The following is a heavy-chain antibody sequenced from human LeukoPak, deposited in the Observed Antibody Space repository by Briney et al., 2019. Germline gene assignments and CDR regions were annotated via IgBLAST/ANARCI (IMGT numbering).Heavy chain of an antibody. CDR1: GHTFTGYY. D-gene: IGHD6-19*01. CDR2: INPNSGGT. Sequence: ASVKASCKASGHTFTGYYMHWVRQAPGQGLEWMGWINPNSGGTNYAQKFQGRVTMTRDTSISTAYMELSRLRSDDTAVYYCARAGSSGWYTLLEYWGQGTLVTVSS. J-gene: IGHJ4*02. V-gene: IGHV1-2*02. CDR3: ARAGSSGWYTLLEY.